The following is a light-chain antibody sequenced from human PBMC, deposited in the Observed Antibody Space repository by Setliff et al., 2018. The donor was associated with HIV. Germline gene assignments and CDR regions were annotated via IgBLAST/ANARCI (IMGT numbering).Light chain of an antibody. Sequence: QAVVTQESSLTVSPGGTVTLTCGSSTGAVTSGHYPYWFQQKPGQAPRTLIYDTSNKHSWTPARFSGSLLGGKAALTLSGAQPEDEAAYYCFLSYSGARRVFGGGTKVTVL. J-gene: IGLJ3*02. CDR3: FLSYSGARRV. CDR1: TGAVTSGHY. V-gene: IGLV7-46*01. CDR2: DTS.